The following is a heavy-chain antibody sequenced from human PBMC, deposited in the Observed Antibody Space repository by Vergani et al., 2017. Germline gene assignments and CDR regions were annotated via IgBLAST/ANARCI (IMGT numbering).Heavy chain of an antibody. Sequence: QLLESGGGLIQPGGSLRLSCAASGFTFNSYAMTWVRQAPGKGLEWVSGINNNGGSTYYADSVKGRFTISRDNYKNTLYLQMTALRAADTATYYCAKVCGSTSCPYGGGAFDVWGHGTMVTVSS. V-gene: IGHV3-23*01. J-gene: IGHJ3*01. CDR3: AKVCGSTSCPYGGGAFDV. D-gene: IGHD2-2*01. CDR2: INNNGGST. CDR1: GFTFNSYA.